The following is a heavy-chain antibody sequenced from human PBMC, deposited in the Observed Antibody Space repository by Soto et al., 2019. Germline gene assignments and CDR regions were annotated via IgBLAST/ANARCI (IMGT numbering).Heavy chain of an antibody. CDR2: GYPGGTT. CDR3: ASNLSGYGYLYFAY. CDR1: GGSISSNSYY. J-gene: IGHJ4*02. D-gene: IGHD5-18*01. V-gene: IGHV4-39*01. Sequence: QLQLQESGPGLVKPSETQSLTCTVSGGSISSNSYYWAWIRQPPGKGLEWIGSGYPGGTTYYNPSTKSRVTMSLDTSTNQFPLKMNAVTAADTYVYYWASNLSGYGYLYFAYWGQGILVTVSS.